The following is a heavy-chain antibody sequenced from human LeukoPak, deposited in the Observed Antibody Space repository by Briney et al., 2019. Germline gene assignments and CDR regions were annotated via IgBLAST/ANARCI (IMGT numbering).Heavy chain of an antibody. V-gene: IGHV4-39*07. Sequence: PSETLSLTCTVSGGSISSSSYYWGWIRQPPGKGLEWIGSIYHSGSTYYNPSLKSRVTISVDTSKNQFSLKLSSVTAADTAVYYCASYGTFEYFQHWGQGTLVTVSS. CDR3: ASYGTFEYFQH. J-gene: IGHJ1*01. D-gene: IGHD2/OR15-2a*01. CDR2: IYHSGST. CDR1: GGSISSSSYY.